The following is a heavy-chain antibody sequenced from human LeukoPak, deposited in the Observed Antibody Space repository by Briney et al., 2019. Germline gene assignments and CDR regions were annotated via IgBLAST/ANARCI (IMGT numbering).Heavy chain of an antibody. D-gene: IGHD3-10*01. CDR2: ISGSGGST. CDR1: GFTFSSYA. J-gene: IGHJ4*02. V-gene: IGHV3-23*01. CDR3: APAVYGSGSYYKSLTSGY. Sequence: GGSLRLSCAASGFTFSSYAMSWVRQAPGKGLEWVSAISGSGGSTYYADSVKGRFTISRDHSKNTLYLQMNSLSAEDTAVYYCAPAVYGSGSYYKSLTSGYWGQGTLVTVSS.